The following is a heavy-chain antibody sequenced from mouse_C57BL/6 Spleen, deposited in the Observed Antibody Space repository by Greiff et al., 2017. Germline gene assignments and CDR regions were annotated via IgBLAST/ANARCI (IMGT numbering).Heavy chain of an antibody. Sequence: VKLMESGAELVKPGASVKISCKASGYAFSSYWMNWVKQRPGKGLEWIGQIYPGDGDTNYNGKFKGKATLTADKSSSTAYMQLSSLTSEDSAVYFCARWDYGSPCVWGTGTTVTVSS. J-gene: IGHJ1*03. D-gene: IGHD1-1*01. CDR1: GYAFSSYW. V-gene: IGHV1-80*01. CDR3: ARWDYGSPCV. CDR2: IYPGDGDT.